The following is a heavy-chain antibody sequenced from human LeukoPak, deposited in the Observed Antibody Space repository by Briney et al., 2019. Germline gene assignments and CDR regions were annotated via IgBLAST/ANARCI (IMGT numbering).Heavy chain of an antibody. J-gene: IGHJ1*01. D-gene: IGHD3-22*01. CDR3: ARDSGFWLF. V-gene: IGHV4-39*06. CDR1: GDSITSGTYY. Sequence: SETLSLTCTVSGDSITSGTYYWGWIRQTPGKGLEWIGNIYSTGSTSFNPSFKSRITMSVDTSKNQFPLKLNSVTAADTAVYFCARDSGFWLFWGQGTLVTVSS. CDR2: IYSTGST.